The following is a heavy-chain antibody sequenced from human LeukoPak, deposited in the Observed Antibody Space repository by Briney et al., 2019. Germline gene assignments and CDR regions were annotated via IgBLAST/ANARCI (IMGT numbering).Heavy chain of an antibody. J-gene: IGHJ4*02. D-gene: IGHD3-16*02. CDR1: GFTFSSYS. V-gene: IGHV4-34*01. CDR3: ARGGAYYDYVWGSYRYLVRNYFDY. Sequence: GSLRLSCAASGFTFSSYSMNWVRQPPGKGLEWIGEINHSGSTNYNPSLKSRVTISVDTSKNQFSLKLSSVTAADTAVYYCARGGAYYDYVWGSYRYLVRNYFDYWGQGTLVTVSS. CDR2: INHSGST.